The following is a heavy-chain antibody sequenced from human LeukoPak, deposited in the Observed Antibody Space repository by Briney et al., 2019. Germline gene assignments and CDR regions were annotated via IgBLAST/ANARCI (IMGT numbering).Heavy chain of an antibody. CDR1: GFTFSSYA. V-gene: IGHV3-21*01. Sequence: GGSLRLSCAASGFTFSSYAMNWVRQTPGKGLEWVSSISSGSVYINYADSVQGRFTVSRDNARNSLYLQMHSLRAEDTAVYYCARGGLTTMGPRYWGQGTLVTVSS. D-gene: IGHD5-18*01. CDR2: ISSGSVYI. CDR3: ARGGLTTMGPRY. J-gene: IGHJ4*02.